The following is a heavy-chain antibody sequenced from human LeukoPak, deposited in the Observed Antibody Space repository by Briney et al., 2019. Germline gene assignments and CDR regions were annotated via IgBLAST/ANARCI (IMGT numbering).Heavy chain of an antibody. Sequence: SVKVSCKASGGTFSSYAISWVRQAPGQGLEWMGRIIPILGIANYAQKFQGRVTITADKFTSTAYMELSSLRSEDTAVYYCARAVGFGDFDYWGQGTLVTVSS. CDR3: ARAVGFGDFDY. D-gene: IGHD3-10*01. J-gene: IGHJ4*02. CDR1: GGTFSSYA. CDR2: IIPILGIA. V-gene: IGHV1-69*04.